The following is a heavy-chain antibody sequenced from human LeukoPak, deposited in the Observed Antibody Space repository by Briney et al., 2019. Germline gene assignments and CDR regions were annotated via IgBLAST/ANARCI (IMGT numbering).Heavy chain of an antibody. D-gene: IGHD1-26*01. CDR2: IYPGDSDT. Sequence: GESLKISCKGSGYSFTSYWIGWVRQMPGKGLEWMGIIYPGDSDTRYSPSFQGQVTISADKSISTAYLQWSSPKASDTAMYYCARRRDLYSGSYYPFDYWGQGTPVTVSS. J-gene: IGHJ4*02. V-gene: IGHV5-51*01. CDR3: ARRRDLYSGSYYPFDY. CDR1: GYSFTSYW.